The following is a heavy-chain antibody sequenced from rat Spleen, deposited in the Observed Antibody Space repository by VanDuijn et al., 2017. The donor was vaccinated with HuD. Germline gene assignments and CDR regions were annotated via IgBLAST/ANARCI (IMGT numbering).Heavy chain of an antibody. J-gene: IGHJ2*01. CDR2: IWGNGNS. Sequence: QVQLKESGPGLVQPSQTLSLTCTVSGFSLISYAVNWVRQPPGKGLDWMGVIWGNGNSNYNSALKSRLSISRDTSKSQVFLKMNSLETEDSAVYFCARGSALFDHCGQGVMVTVSS. D-gene: IGHD3-3*01. V-gene: IGHV2-13*01. CDR3: ARGSALFDH. CDR1: GFSLISYA.